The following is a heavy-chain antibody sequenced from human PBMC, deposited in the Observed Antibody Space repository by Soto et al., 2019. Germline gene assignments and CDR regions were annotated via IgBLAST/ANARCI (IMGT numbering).Heavy chain of an antibody. J-gene: IGHJ6*02. CDR3: VRDVESGSSQYYYYYYGMDV. CDR1: GFTFSSYA. V-gene: IGHV3-30-3*01. Sequence: ESGGGVVQPGRSLRLSCAASGFTFSSYAMHWVRQAPGKGLEWVAVISYDGSNKYYADSVKGRFTISRDNSKNTLYLQMNSLRAEDTAVYYCVRDVESGSSQYYYYYYGMDVWGQGTTVTVSS. CDR2: ISYDGSNK. D-gene: IGHD1-26*01.